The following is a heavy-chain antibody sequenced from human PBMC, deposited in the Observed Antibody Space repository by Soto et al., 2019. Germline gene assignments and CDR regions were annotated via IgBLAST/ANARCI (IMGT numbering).Heavy chain of an antibody. J-gene: IGHJ3*02. Sequence: GESLKISCKGSGYSFTSYWIGWVRQMPGKGLEWMGIIYPGDSDTRYSPSFQGQVTISADKSISTAYLQWSSLKASDTAMYYCARQGGYNYARTDAFDIWGQGTMVNVSS. CDR3: ARQGGYNYARTDAFDI. CDR2: IYPGDSDT. CDR1: GYSFTSYW. D-gene: IGHD5-12*01. V-gene: IGHV5-51*01.